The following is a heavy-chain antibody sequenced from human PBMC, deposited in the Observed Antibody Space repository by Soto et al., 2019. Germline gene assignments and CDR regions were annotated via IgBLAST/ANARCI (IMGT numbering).Heavy chain of an antibody. CDR1: GCTFSSYA. J-gene: IGHJ2*01. V-gene: IGHV1-69*13. D-gene: IGHD2-8*01. CDR3: ARTMGIMGNWYFDL. CDR2: IIPIFGTA. Sequence: ASVKVSCKASGCTFSSYAISWVRQAPGQGLEWMGGIIPIFGTANYAQKFQGRVTITADESTSTAYMELSSLRSEDTAVYYCARTMGIMGNWYFDLWGRGTLVNVSS.